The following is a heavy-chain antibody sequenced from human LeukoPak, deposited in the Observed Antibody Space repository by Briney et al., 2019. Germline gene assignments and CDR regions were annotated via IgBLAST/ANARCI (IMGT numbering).Heavy chain of an antibody. D-gene: IGHD2-15*01. V-gene: IGHV4-4*07. CDR3: ARDGGQTSPRGNNWFDP. Sequence: SETLSLTCTVSGGSISSYYWSWIRQPAGKGLEWIGRIYTSGSTNYNPSLKSRVTMSVDTSKNQFSLKLSSVTAADTAVYYCARDGGQTSPRGNNWFDPWGQGTLVTVSS. CDR1: GGSISSYY. CDR2: IYTSGST. J-gene: IGHJ5*02.